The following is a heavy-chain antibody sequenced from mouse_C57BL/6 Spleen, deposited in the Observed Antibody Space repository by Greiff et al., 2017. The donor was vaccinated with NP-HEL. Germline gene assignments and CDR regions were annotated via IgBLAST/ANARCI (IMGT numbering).Heavy chain of an antibody. CDR3: AREEIYYGYEGYFDV. CDR2: INPNNGGT. V-gene: IGHV1-18*01. J-gene: IGHJ1*03. Sequence: EVQLQQSGPELVKPGASVKIPCKASGYTFTDYNMDWVKQSPGKSLEWIGDINPNNGGTIYNQKFKGKATLTVDKSSSTAYMELRSLTSEDTAVYYCAREEIYYGYEGYFDVWGTGTTVTVSS. D-gene: IGHD2-2*01. CDR1: GYTFTDYN.